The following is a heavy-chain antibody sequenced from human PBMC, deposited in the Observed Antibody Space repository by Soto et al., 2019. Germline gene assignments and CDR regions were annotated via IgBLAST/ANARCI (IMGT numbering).Heavy chain of an antibody. CDR3: ASPGTTGYYYYYGMDV. J-gene: IGHJ6*02. CDR1: GGTFSSYA. V-gene: IGHV1-69*13. D-gene: IGHD1-7*01. Sequence: SVKVSCKASGGTFSSYAISWVRQAPGQGLEWMGGIIPIFGTANYAQKFQGRVTITADESTSTAYMELSSLRSEDTAVYYCASPGTTGYYYYYGMDVWGQGTTVTVSS. CDR2: IIPIFGTA.